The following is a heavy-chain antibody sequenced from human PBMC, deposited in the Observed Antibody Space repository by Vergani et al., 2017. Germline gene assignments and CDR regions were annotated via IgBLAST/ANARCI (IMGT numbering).Heavy chain of an antibody. J-gene: IGHJ4*02. D-gene: IGHD2-21*02. CDR1: GFTFSSDS. V-gene: IGHV3-21*01. Sequence: EVQLVESGGGLVKPGGSLRLSCAASGFTFSSDSMNWVRQAPGKGLGWVSSISSSSSYIYYADSVKGRLTFSRDNAKNSLYLQMNSLRAEDTAVYYCARDEGEGGDLTRGDFDYWGQGTLVTVSS. CDR3: ARDEGEGGDLTRGDFDY. CDR2: ISSSSSYI.